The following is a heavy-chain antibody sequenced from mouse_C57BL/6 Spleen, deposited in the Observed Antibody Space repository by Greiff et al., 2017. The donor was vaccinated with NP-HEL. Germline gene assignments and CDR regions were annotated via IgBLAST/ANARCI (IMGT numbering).Heavy chain of an antibody. J-gene: IGHJ4*01. CDR2: INPYNGDT. CDR1: GYSFTGYF. CDR3: AKGPYGSSLYYAMDY. D-gene: IGHD1-1*01. V-gene: IGHV1-20*01. Sequence: VQLKESGPELVKPGDSVKISCKASGYSFTGYFMNWVMQSHGKSLEWIGRINPYNGDTFYNQKFKGKATLTVDKSSSTAHMELRSLTSEDSAVYYCAKGPYGSSLYYAMDYWGQGTSVTVSS.